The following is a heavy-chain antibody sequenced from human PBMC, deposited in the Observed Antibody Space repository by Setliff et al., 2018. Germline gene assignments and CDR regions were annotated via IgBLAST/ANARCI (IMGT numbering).Heavy chain of an antibody. J-gene: IGHJ6*02. CDR3: ARDRQYCSSPTCYSSYFYYYGMDV. CDR2: IYYSGIT. CDR1: DFSINSGYY. D-gene: IGHD2-2*02. V-gene: IGHV4-38-2*02. Sequence: SETLSLTCSVSDFSINSGYYWGWIRQPPGQGLEWIAYIYYSGITYYNPSLKSRVTISVDTSKNQFSLKLSSVTAADTAVYYCARDRQYCSSPTCYSSYFYYYGMDVWGQGTTVTVSS.